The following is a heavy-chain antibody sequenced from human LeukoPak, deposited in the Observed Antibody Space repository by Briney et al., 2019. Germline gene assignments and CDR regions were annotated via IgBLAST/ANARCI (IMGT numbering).Heavy chain of an antibody. CDR1: GYTFTSYA. J-gene: IGHJ4*02. CDR2: INAGNGNT. V-gene: IGHV1-3*01. Sequence: GASVKVSCKASGYTFTSYAMHWVRQAPGQRLEWMGWINAGNGNTKYSQKFQGRVTITRDTSASTAYMELSSLRSEDTAVYYCARGPRDSGSFRELYYFDYWGQGTLVTVSS. D-gene: IGHD1-26*01. CDR3: ARGPRDSGSFRELYYFDY.